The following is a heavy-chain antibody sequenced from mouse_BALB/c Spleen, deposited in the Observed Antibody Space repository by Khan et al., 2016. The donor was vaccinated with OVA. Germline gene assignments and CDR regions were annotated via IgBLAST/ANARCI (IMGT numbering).Heavy chain of an antibody. CDR2: ISYSGST. Sequence: EVELVESGPGLVKPSQSLSLTCTVTGYSITSGYGWNWIRQFPGSKLEWMGYISYSGSTNYNPSLKSRISITRDTSKNQFFLQLNSVTTGDTATYYCARTARIKYWGQGTTLTVSS. CDR1: GYSITSGYG. D-gene: IGHD1-2*01. CDR3: ARTARIKY. V-gene: IGHV3-2*02. J-gene: IGHJ2*01.